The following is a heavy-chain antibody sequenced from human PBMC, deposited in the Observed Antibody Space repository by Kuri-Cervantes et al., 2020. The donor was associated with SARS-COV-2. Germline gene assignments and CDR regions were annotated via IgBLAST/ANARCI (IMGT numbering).Heavy chain of an antibody. CDR2: IKQDGSEK. Sequence: LSLTCAASGFTFSSYWMSWVRQGPGKGLEWVANIKQDGSEKYYVDSVKGRFTISRDNAKNSLYLQMNSLRAEDTAVYYCARDSPEDIVVVPAAMEPYNFDYWGQGTLVTVSS. CDR1: GFTFSSYW. D-gene: IGHD2-2*01. CDR3: ARDSPEDIVVVPAAMEPYNFDY. V-gene: IGHV3-7*01. J-gene: IGHJ4*02.